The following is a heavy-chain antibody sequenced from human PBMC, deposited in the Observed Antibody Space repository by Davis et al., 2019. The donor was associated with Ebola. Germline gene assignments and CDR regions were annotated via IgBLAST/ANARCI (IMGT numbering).Heavy chain of an antibody. CDR2: IIPIFGTA. CDR3: ARATQRTVTTWRGFDP. CDR1: GGTFSSYA. V-gene: IGHV1-69*13. D-gene: IGHD4-17*01. J-gene: IGHJ5*02. Sequence: SVKVSCKASGGTFSSYAISWVRQAPGQGLEWMGGIIPIFGTANYAQKFQGRVTITADESTSTAYMELSSLRSEDTAVYYCARATQRTVTTWRGFDPWGQGTLVTVSS.